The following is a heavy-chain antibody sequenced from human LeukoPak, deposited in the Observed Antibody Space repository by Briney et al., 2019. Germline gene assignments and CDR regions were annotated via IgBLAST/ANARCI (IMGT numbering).Heavy chain of an antibody. Sequence: GGSLRLSCTASGFTFSSHWMNWVRQAPGKGLEWVSSISSSSSYIYYADSVKGRFTISRDNAKNSLYLQMNSLRAEDTAVYYCARVISSAVDYWGQGTLVTVSS. J-gene: IGHJ4*02. D-gene: IGHD3-10*01. CDR2: ISSSSSYI. CDR3: ARVISSAVDY. CDR1: GFTFSSHW. V-gene: IGHV3-21*01.